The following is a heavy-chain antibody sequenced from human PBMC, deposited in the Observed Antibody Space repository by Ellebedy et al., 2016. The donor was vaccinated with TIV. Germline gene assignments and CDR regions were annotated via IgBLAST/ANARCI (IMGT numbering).Heavy chain of an antibody. CDR1: GGSVSSGSYY. J-gene: IGHJ6*02. Sequence: SETLSLTXTVSGGSVSSGSYYWSWIRQPPGKGLEWIGYIYYSGSTNYNPSLKSRVTISVDTSKNQFSLKLSSVTAADTAVYYCARDRDYGGNTDNKYGMDVWGQGTTFTVSS. D-gene: IGHD4-23*01. V-gene: IGHV4-61*01. CDR2: IYYSGST. CDR3: ARDRDYGGNTDNKYGMDV.